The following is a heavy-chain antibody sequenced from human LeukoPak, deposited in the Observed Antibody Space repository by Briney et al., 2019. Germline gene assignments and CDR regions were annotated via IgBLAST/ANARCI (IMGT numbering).Heavy chain of an antibody. CDR1: GFTFSSYA. CDR2: ISYDGSNK. J-gene: IGHJ4*02. D-gene: IGHD6-13*01. V-gene: IGHV3-30-3*01. CDR3: ARGEYSSSWFPRGFDY. Sequence: GGSLRLSCAASGFTFSSYAMHWVRQAPGKGLEWVAVISYDGSNKYYADSVKGRFTISRDNSKNTLYLQMNSLRAEDTAVYYCARGEYSSSWFPRGFDYWGQGTLVTVSS.